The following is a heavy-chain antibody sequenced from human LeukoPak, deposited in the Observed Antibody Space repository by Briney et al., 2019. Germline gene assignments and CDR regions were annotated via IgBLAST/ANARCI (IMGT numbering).Heavy chain of an antibody. J-gene: IGHJ4*02. CDR1: GFTFSKAW. Sequence: GGSLRLSCAASGFTFSKAWMSWVRQAPGKGLEWVGRIKSKSDGGTRDFAAPVKGRVTISRDESKNMLYLQMNSLKIEDTAVYYCTAGTGTSDFDYWGQGTLVTVSS. D-gene: IGHD1-7*01. CDR2: IKSKSDGGTR. V-gene: IGHV3-15*01. CDR3: TAGTGTSDFDY.